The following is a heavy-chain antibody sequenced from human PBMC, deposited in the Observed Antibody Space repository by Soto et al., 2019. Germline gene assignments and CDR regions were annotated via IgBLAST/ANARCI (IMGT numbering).Heavy chain of an antibody. CDR1: GYTFTDYY. CDR3: ARWASVTFVVAVY. D-gene: IGHD2-15*01. CDR2: INANSGGT. J-gene: IGHJ4*02. V-gene: IGHV1-2*02. Sequence: ASVKVSCKASGYTFTDYYIHWVRQAPGQGLEWMGWINANSGGTNYAQKFQGRVTMTRDTSISTAYMELSTLTSDDTAMYYCARWASVTFVVAVYWGQGTLVTVSS.